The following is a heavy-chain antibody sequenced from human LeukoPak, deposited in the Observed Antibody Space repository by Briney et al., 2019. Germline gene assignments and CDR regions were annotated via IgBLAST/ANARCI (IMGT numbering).Heavy chain of an antibody. CDR2: INSDGSST. V-gene: IGHV3-74*01. Sequence: PGGSLRLSCAASGFTFSSYWMHWVRQAPGKGLVWVSRINSDGSSTSYADSVKGRFTISRDNSKNTLYLQMNSLRAEDTAVYYCAKVFGIHDYGEPAWGQGTLVTVSS. J-gene: IGHJ4*02. CDR1: GFTFSSYW. D-gene: IGHD4-17*01. CDR3: AKVFGIHDYGEPA.